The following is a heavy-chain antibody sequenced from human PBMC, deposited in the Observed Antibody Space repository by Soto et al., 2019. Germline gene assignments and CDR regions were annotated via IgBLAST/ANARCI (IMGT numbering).Heavy chain of an antibody. J-gene: IGHJ3*02. V-gene: IGHV5-51*01. CDR3: ARWLVDTASTHCFDI. Sequence: EVQLVQAGAEVKKPGESLKISCKGAGYSFISDWIGGVRQMPGKGLEWMGIIYPGDSDSRDSPAFQVQVSISVDKSISTAYLQWSSLKASDTAMYSCARWLVDTASTHCFDIWGQGTMGTFAS. D-gene: IGHD5-18*01. CDR1: GYSFISDW. CDR2: IYPGDSDS.